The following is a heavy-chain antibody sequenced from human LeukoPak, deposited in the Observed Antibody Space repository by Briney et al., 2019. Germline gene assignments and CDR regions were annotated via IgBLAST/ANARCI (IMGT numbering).Heavy chain of an antibody. CDR1: GGTFSSYA. J-gene: IGHJ4*02. Sequence: SVKVSCKASGGTFSSYAISWVRQAPGQGLEWMGGIIPIFGTANYAQKFQGRVTIPADESTSTAYMELSSLRSEDTAVYYCARDSHCSSTSCYLDYGGQGTLVTVSS. V-gene: IGHV1-69*01. CDR3: ARDSHCSSTSCYLDY. CDR2: IIPIFGTA. D-gene: IGHD2-2*01.